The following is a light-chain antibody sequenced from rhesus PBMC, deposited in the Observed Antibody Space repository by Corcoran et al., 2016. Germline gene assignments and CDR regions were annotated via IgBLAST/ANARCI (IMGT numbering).Light chain of an antibody. CDR3: QQHNRHPYS. CDR2: STS. CDR1: QGLTSY. J-gene: IGKJ2*01. Sequence: DIQMPQSPSSLSASVGDTVTITCRASQGLTSYLNWLQQTPGKAPKLLIYSTSSLQSGVPSSFSGSGSVTDFTLTIRRLQPEDFATYYGQQHNRHPYSVGQGTKVEIK. V-gene: IGKV1-28*02.